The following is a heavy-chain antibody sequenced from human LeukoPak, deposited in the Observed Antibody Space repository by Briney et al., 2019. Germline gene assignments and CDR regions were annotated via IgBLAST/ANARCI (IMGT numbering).Heavy chain of an antibody. Sequence: GGSLRLSCAASGFTFSSYSINWVRQAPGKGLEWVSYISSSSSTIYYADSVKGRFTISRDNAKNSLYLQMNSLRAEDTAVYYCARDLDSSGYYYAYWGQGSLVTVSS. D-gene: IGHD3-22*01. CDR2: ISSSSSTI. V-gene: IGHV3-48*01. CDR1: GFTFSSYS. CDR3: ARDLDSSGYYYAY. J-gene: IGHJ4*02.